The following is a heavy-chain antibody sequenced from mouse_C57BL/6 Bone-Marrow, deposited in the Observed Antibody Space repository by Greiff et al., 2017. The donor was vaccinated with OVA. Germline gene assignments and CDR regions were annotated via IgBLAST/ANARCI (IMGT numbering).Heavy chain of an antibody. J-gene: IGHJ1*03. CDR1: GYTFTSYG. CDR3: ARNYGSSYDWYFDV. CDR2: IYPRSGNT. D-gene: IGHD1-1*01. V-gene: IGHV1-81*01. Sequence: QVQLKQSGAELARPGASVKLSCKASGYTFTSYGISWVKQRTGQGLEWIGEIYPRSGNTYYNEKFKGKATRTADKSSSTAYMELRSLTSEDSAVYFCARNYGSSYDWYFDVWGTGTTVTVSS.